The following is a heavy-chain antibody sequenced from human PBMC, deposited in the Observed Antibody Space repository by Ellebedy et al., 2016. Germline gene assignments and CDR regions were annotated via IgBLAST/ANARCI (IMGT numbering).Heavy chain of an antibody. Sequence: SETLSLTXTVSGGSISSSSYYWGWIRQPPGKGLEWIGYIYYSGSTYYNPSLKSRVTISVDTSKNQFSLKLSSVTAADTAVYYCAREGIAAGEGGWFDPWGQGTLVTVSS. CDR3: AREGIAAGEGGWFDP. CDR1: GGSISSSSYY. J-gene: IGHJ5*02. CDR2: IYYSGST. V-gene: IGHV4-39*07. D-gene: IGHD6-13*01.